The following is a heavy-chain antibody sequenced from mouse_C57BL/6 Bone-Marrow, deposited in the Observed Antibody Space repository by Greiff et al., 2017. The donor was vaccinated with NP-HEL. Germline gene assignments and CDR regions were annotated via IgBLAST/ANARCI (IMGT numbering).Heavy chain of an antibody. CDR3: ARSGSSDWYVDV. V-gene: IGHV1-18*01. Sequence: EVQLVESGPELVKPGASVKIPCKASGYTFTDYNMDWVKQSHGKSLEWIGDINPNNGGTIYNQKFKGKATLTVDKSSSTAYMELRSLTSDDTAVYYCARSGSSDWYVDVWGTGTTVTVSS. D-gene: IGHD1-1*01. CDR1: GYTFTDYN. CDR2: INPNNGGT. J-gene: IGHJ1*03.